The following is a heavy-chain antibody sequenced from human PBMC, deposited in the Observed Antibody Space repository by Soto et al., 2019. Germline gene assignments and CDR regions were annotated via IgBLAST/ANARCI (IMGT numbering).Heavy chain of an antibody. CDR1: GGSISEKY. V-gene: IGHV4-4*07. J-gene: IGHJ5*02. D-gene: IGHD6-13*01. Sequence: SETLSLTCIVSGGSISEKYWDWVRQPPGKGLEWIGLIFANGHTDYNPSLKSRVTMSVDASKNQFSLRLTSMTAADTAVYYCVASLAASGLNWLDPWGRGTLVTVSS. CDR2: IFANGHT. CDR3: VASLAASGLNWLDP.